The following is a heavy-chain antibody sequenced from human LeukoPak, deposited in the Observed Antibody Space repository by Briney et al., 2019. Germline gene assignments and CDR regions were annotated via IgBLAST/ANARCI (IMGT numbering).Heavy chain of an antibody. J-gene: IGHJ4*02. CDR1: GFTVNSNY. D-gene: IGHD2/OR15-2a*01. V-gene: IGHV3-53*01. CDR2: IYSGGST. CDR3: AGDSLSPPQGDS. Sequence: GGSLRLSCAASGFTVNSNYMNWVRQAPGKGLEWVSVIYSGGSTYYTDSVKGRFTISRDNSKNTLYLQMNSLRAEDTAIYYCAGDSLSPPQGDSWGQGTLVTVPS.